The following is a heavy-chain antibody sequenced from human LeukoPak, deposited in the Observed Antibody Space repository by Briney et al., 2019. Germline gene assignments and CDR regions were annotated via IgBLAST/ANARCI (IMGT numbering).Heavy chain of an antibody. D-gene: IGHD4-17*01. J-gene: IGHJ4*02. Sequence: ASVKVSCKASVYTFTGYYMHWVRQAPGQGLEWMGWINPNSGGTNYAQKFQGRVTMTRDTSISTAYMELSRLRSDDTAVYYCAKHDYGDYVFDYWGQGTLVTVSS. CDR3: AKHDYGDYVFDY. CDR2: INPNSGGT. CDR1: VYTFTGYY. V-gene: IGHV1-2*02.